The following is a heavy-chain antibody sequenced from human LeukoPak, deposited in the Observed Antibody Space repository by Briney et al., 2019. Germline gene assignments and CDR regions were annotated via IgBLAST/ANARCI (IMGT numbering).Heavy chain of an antibody. D-gene: IGHD1-26*01. Sequence: VASVKVSCKASGYTFTSYDINWVRQATGQGLEWMGWMNPNSGNTGYAQKFQGRVTMTRNTSISTAYMELSSLRSEDTAVYYCVRAKRELPSYYYYMDVWGKGTTVTVSS. J-gene: IGHJ6*03. CDR1: GYTFTSYD. CDR2: MNPNSGNT. CDR3: VRAKRELPSYYYYMDV. V-gene: IGHV1-8*01.